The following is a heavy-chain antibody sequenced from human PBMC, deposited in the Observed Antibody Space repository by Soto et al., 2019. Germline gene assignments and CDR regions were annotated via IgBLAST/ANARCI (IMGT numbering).Heavy chain of an antibody. V-gene: IGHV1-18*01. J-gene: IGHJ6*02. Sequence: GASVKVSCKASGYTFTSYGISWVRQAPGQGLEWMGWISAYNGNTNYAQKLQGRVTMTTDTSTSTAYMELRSLRSDDTAVYYCARGLRGSSSSDYYYYGMDVWGQGTTVTVSS. CDR3: ARGLRGSSSSDYYYYGMDV. CDR1: GYTFTSYG. CDR2: ISAYNGNT. D-gene: IGHD6-6*01.